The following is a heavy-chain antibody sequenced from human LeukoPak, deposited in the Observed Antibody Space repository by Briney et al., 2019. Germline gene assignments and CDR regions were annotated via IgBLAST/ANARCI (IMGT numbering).Heavy chain of an antibody. D-gene: IGHD3-22*01. Sequence: ASVKVSCKASGYTFTNYGISWVRQVPGQGLEWMGWISAYNGNTNYAQKFQGRVTMTTDTSTSTAYMELRSLRSDDTAVYFCAKWNHDSGGYSNYFDPWGQGTLVTVSS. J-gene: IGHJ5*02. CDR3: AKWNHDSGGYSNYFDP. CDR1: GYTFTNYG. V-gene: IGHV1-18*04. CDR2: ISAYNGNT.